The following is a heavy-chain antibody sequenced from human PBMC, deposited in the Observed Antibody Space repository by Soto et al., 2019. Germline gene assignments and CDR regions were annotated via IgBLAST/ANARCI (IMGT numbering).Heavy chain of an antibody. J-gene: IGHJ4*02. V-gene: IGHV4-4*02. CDR2: IYHSGSA. CDR3: VRDRGAFWGNYPKRAPKFDS. Sequence: PSETLSLTCTVSGASITSENWWSWVRQPPGKGLEWIGEIYHSGSANYNPSLKSRATISLDKSKSQFSLKLTSVTAADKAIYYCVRDRGAFWGNYPKRAPKFDSWGQGTPVTVSS. CDR1: GASITSENW. D-gene: IGHD3-16*01.